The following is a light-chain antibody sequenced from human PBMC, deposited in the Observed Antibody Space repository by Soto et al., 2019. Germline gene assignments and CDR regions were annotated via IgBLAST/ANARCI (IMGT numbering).Light chain of an antibody. Sequence: AIQLTQSPSSLSASVGDRVTITCRASQGISSALAWYQQKPGKAPKLLIYDASSLESGVPSRFSGSGSGTDFTLTISSLQPEDFATYYCQQFNSHRGITFGQGTRLEIK. V-gene: IGKV1-13*02. CDR1: QGISSA. CDR3: QQFNSHRGIT. CDR2: DAS. J-gene: IGKJ5*01.